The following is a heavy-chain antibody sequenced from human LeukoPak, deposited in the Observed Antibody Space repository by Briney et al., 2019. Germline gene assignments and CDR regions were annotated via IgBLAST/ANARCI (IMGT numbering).Heavy chain of an antibody. CDR1: GFTFSSFA. V-gene: IGHV3-23*01. CDR3: AGDFSVYAFDI. J-gene: IGHJ3*02. CDR2: ISGSGDTT. Sequence: GGSLRLSCAASGFTFSSFAMNWVRQAPGKGLEWVSIISGSGDTTHYTDSVKGRFTVSRDNSKNTLYLQMNSLRAEDTAVYYCAGDFSVYAFDIWGKGQWSPSLQ. D-gene: IGHD3-3*01.